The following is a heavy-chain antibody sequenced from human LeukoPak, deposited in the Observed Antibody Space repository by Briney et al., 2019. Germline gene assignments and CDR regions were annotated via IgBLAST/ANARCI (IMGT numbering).Heavy chain of an antibody. CDR3: ARVRGSLRDDAFDI. D-gene: IGHD2-15*01. CDR2: INWNGGST. Sequence: GGSLRLSCAASGFTFYDYGMSWVRQAPGKGLEWVSGINWNGGSTGYADSVKGRSTISRDNAKNSLYLQINSLRGEDTALYYCARVRGSLRDDAFDIWGQGTMVTVSS. V-gene: IGHV3-20*04. CDR1: GFTFYDYG. J-gene: IGHJ3*02.